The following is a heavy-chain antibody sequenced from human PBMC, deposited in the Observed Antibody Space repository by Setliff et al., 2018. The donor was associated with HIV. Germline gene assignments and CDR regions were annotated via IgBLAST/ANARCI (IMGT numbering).Heavy chain of an antibody. V-gene: IGHV1-2*02. Sequence: AAVKVSCKATGYTFTGHYLHWVRQAPGQGLEWLGWVNPNSGDAIYAQNFQGRVTMTRDTSINAAYMELRVLRSDDTAVYYCARNFGLSPSGQYYYYYGMDIWGQGTTVTVSS. CDR3: ARNFGLSPSGQYYYYYGMDI. D-gene: IGHD3-10*01. CDR2: VNPNSGDA. J-gene: IGHJ6*02. CDR1: GYTFTGHY.